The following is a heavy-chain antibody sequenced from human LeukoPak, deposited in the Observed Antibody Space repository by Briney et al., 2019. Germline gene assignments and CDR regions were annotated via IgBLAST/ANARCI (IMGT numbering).Heavy chain of an antibody. D-gene: IGHD2/OR15-2a*01. J-gene: IGHJ4*02. Sequence: GGSLRLSCAASGFTFSSYSMNWVRQAPGKGLEWVSSISSSSSYIYHADSVKGRFTISRDNAKNSLYLQMNSLRAEDTAVYYCARDLSGNFDYWGQGTLVTVSS. CDR2: ISSSSSYI. V-gene: IGHV3-21*01. CDR3: ARDLSGNFDY. CDR1: GFTFSSYS.